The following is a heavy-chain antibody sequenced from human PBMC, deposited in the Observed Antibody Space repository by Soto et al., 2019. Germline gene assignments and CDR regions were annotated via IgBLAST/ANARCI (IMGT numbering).Heavy chain of an antibody. D-gene: IGHD2-2*01. J-gene: IGHJ5*02. CDR2: IYSGGST. CDR1: GFTVSSNY. CDR3: ARDSRDQGLPVSWFDP. V-gene: IGHV3-53*02. Sequence: EVQLVETGGGLIQPGGSLRLSCAASGFTVSSNYMSWVRQAPGKGLEWVSVIYSGGSTYYADSVKGRFTISRDNSKNTLYLQMNSLRAEDTAVYYCARDSRDQGLPVSWFDPWGQGTLVTVSS.